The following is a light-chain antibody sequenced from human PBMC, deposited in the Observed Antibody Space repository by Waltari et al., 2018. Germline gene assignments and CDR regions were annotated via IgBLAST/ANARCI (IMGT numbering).Light chain of an antibody. J-gene: IGLJ2*01. V-gene: IGLV3-1*01. CDR2: QDN. Sequence: HKPGQSPVLLIYQDNMRPSGIPERFSGSNSGNTATLTISGTQAMDEADYYCAAWDNSTFVLFGGGTKVTVL. CDR3: AAWDNSTFVL.